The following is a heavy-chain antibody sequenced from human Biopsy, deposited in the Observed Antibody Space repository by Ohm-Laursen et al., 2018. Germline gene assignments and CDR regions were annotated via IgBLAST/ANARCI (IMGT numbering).Heavy chain of an antibody. Sequence: SDTLSLTCAASGGSFSGYYWSWIRQPPGKGLEWIGEINQSGSTKYNPSLERRATLSADSSNSQFSLRLTSVTAADTAIYYCARGSGYFKLDVWGQGTTVTVSS. J-gene: IGHJ6*02. V-gene: IGHV4-34*01. CDR2: INQSGST. CDR3: ARGSGYFKLDV. D-gene: IGHD5-12*01. CDR1: GGSFSGYY.